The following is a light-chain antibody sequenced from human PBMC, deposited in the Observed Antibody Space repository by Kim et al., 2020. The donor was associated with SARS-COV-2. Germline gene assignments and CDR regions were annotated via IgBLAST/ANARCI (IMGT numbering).Light chain of an antibody. V-gene: IGLV3-21*04. CDR3: QVWDSTSDHLSV. CDR1: DIGSKS. J-gene: IGLJ1*01. Sequence: SYELTQPHSVSVAPGKTARITCGGNDIGSKSVHWYQQKPGQAPVLVIYYDSDRPSGIPERFSGSNSGNTATLTISRVEAGDEADYYCQVWDSTSDHLSVFGTGTKVTVL. CDR2: YDS.